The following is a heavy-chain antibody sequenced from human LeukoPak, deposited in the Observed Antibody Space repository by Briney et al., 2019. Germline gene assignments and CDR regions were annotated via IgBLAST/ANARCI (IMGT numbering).Heavy chain of an antibody. CDR1: GFTFSSYD. J-gene: IGHJ6*03. D-gene: IGHD1-14*01. Sequence: PGGSLRLSCAASGFTFSSYDMHWVRQATGKGLEWVSSISSSSSYIYSADSVKGRFTISRDNAKNSLYLQMNSLRAEDTAVYYCARDRGNQRGYYYYMDVWGKGTTVTVSS. CDR3: ARDRGNQRGYYYYMDV. V-gene: IGHV3-21*01. CDR2: ISSSSSYI.